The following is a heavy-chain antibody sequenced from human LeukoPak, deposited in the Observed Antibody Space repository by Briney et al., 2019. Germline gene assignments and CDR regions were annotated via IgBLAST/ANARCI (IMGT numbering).Heavy chain of an antibody. Sequence: GGSLRLSCAASGFTFSSYSMNWVRQAPGKGLEWVSSISGSSSYIYYADSVKGRFTISRDNAKNSLYLQMNSLRAEDTAMYYCARHPTVKGITMLRGVYSYYYMDVWGKGTTVTVSS. CDR3: ARHPTVKGITMLRGVYSYYYMDV. J-gene: IGHJ6*03. V-gene: IGHV3-21*04. CDR1: GFTFSSYS. D-gene: IGHD3-10*01. CDR2: ISGSSSYI.